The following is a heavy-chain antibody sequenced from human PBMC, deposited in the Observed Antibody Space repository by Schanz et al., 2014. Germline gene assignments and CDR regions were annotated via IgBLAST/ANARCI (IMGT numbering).Heavy chain of an antibody. CDR2: VNPSVRGT. CDR3: ARSNYYDNSDYYNSFDY. J-gene: IGHJ4*02. CDR1: GYTFTAYG. Sequence: VQSVHSGTEVQKLGASVKVSCQTSGYTFTAYGINWVRQAPGQGLEWMGIVNPSVRGTHFAREFQGRVTVTSDTSTSTVYMELSGLRSEDTAVYYCARSNYYDNSDYYNSFDYWGQGTLVTVSS. D-gene: IGHD3-22*01. V-gene: IGHV1-46*01.